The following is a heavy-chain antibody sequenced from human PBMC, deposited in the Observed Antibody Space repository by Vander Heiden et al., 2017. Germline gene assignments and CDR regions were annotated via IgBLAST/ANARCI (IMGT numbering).Heavy chain of an antibody. V-gene: IGHV3-48*02. CDR3: ATRYCNGGPCYRLDAFDI. D-gene: IGHD2-15*01. J-gene: IGHJ3*02. CDR2: ISSSSSTM. Sequence: EVQLVESGGGLVQPGGSLRLSCAASGFPFSRYNMDWVRQAPGKGLEWLSYISSSSSTMYYADSVKGRFTISRDNAKNSLYLQMSSLRDEDTAVYYCATRYCNGGPCYRLDAFDIWGQGTMVTVAS. CDR1: GFPFSRYN.